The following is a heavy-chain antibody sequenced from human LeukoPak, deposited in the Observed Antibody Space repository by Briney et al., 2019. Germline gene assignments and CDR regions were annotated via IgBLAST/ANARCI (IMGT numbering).Heavy chain of an antibody. CDR3: ARGRLEDYDFWSGPGYYYYGMDV. Sequence: ETLSLTCTVSGGSISSYYWSWIRQPPGKGLEWIGYIYYSGSTNYNPSLKSRVTISVDTSKNQSPLKLSSVTAADTAVYYCARGRLEDYDFWSGPGYYYYGMDVWGQGTTVTVSS. CDR1: GGSISSYY. CDR2: IYYSGST. J-gene: IGHJ6*02. V-gene: IGHV4-59*01. D-gene: IGHD3-3*01.